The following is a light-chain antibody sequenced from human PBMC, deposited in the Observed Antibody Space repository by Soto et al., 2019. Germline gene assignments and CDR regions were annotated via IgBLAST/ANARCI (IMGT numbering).Light chain of an antibody. CDR1: SSNIGNSF. CDR2: DNN. CDR3: GAWDGGLSAFV. V-gene: IGLV1-51*01. Sequence: PSVSAAPGRTVTISCSGSSSNIGNSFVSWYQQLPGTAPRLLIYDNNERPSGIPDRFSGSKSGTSATLSITGLQTGDEADYYCGAWDGGLSAFVFGTGTKVTVL. J-gene: IGLJ1*01.